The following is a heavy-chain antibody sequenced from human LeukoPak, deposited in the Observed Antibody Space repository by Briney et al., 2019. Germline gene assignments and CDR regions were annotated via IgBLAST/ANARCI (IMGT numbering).Heavy chain of an antibody. CDR3: ARGPNYYDSSLNWFDP. CDR1: GGTFSSYA. CDR2: IIPIFGTA. V-gene: IGHV1-69*01. D-gene: IGHD3-22*01. J-gene: IGHJ5*02. Sequence: GSSVTVSCKASGGTFSSYAISWVRQAPRQGLEWMGGIIPIFGTANYAQKFQGRVTITADESTSTAYMELSSLRSEDTAVYYCARGPNYYDSSLNWFDPWGQGTLVTVSS.